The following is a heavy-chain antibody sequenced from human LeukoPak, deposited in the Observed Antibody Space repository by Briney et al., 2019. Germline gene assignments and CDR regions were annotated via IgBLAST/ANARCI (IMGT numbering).Heavy chain of an antibody. CDR3: ARDAGYYYDSSGYL. CDR2: ISSSSSYT. D-gene: IGHD3-22*01. V-gene: IGHV3-21*01. Sequence: GGSLRLSCAASGFTFSSYSMNWVRQAPGKGLEWVSSISSSSSYTYYADSVKGRFTISRDNAKNSLYLQMNSLRAEDTAVYYCARDAGYYYDSSGYLWGQGTLVTVSS. J-gene: IGHJ4*02. CDR1: GFTFSSYS.